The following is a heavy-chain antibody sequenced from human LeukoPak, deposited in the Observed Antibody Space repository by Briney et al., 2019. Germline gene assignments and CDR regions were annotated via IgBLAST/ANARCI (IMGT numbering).Heavy chain of an antibody. D-gene: IGHD2-8*01. CDR1: GFTFRDYY. CDR3: ATVINDRERY. Sequence: KSGGSLRLSCAASGFTFRDYYMSWIRQAPGKGLEWVSYISSSGSTIYYADSVKGRFTISRDNFKNTLYLQMNSVRVEDTAVYFCATVINDRERYWGQGTLVTVSS. J-gene: IGHJ4*02. V-gene: IGHV3-11*01. CDR2: ISSSGSTI.